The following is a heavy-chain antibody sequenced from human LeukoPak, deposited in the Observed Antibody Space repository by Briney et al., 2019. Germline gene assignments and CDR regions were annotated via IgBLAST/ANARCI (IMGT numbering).Heavy chain of an antibody. V-gene: IGHV4-59*08. CDR1: GGSISSYY. D-gene: IGHD6-19*01. CDR3: ATSGWYLLPGVY. J-gene: IGHJ4*02. CDR2: IYDSGST. Sequence: SETQSLTCTVSGGSISSYYWSWIRQPPGKGLEWIGYIYDSGSTNYNPSLKSRVTISVDTSKNQFSLKLSSVTAADTAVYYCATSGWYLLPGVYWGQGTLVTVSS.